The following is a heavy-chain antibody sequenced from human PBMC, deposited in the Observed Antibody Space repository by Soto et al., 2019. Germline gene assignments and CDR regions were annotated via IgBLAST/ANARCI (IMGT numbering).Heavy chain of an antibody. J-gene: IGHJ4*02. CDR1: GFSLTTSAMC. V-gene: IGHV2-70*11. D-gene: IGHD3-22*01. Sequence: ASGPTLVNPTQTLTLTCTFSGFSLTTSAMCVSWIRQSPGKALEWLARIDWDDDKYYNTSLKTRLTISKDTSKNQVVLTMINMDPVDTATYYCARTTVYYYDSSGYRPSLDYWGQGTLVTASS. CDR2: IDWDDDK. CDR3: ARTTVYYYDSSGYRPSLDY.